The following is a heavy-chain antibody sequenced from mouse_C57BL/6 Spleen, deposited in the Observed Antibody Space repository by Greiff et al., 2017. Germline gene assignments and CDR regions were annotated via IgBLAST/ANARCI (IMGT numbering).Heavy chain of an antibody. Sequence: VQLQQSGPELVKPGASVKISCKASGYSFTGYYMNWVKQSPEKSLEWIGEINPSTGGTTYNQKFKAKATLTVDKSSSTAYMQLKSLTSEDSAVYYCARGDYYGSSYGGHYFDYWGQGTTLTVSS. CDR2: INPSTGGT. D-gene: IGHD1-1*01. J-gene: IGHJ2*01. CDR1: GYSFTGYY. CDR3: ARGDYYGSSYGGHYFDY. V-gene: IGHV1-42*01.